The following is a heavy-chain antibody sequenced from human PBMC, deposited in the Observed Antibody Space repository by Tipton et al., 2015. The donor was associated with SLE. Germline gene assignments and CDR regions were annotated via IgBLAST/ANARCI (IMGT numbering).Heavy chain of an antibody. V-gene: IGHV4-39*07. J-gene: IGHJ4*02. CDR3: ARARGLYSSSSYGDY. D-gene: IGHD6-6*01. CDR1: GGSISSSSYY. Sequence: TLSLTCTVSGGSISSSSYYWGWIRQPPGKGLEWIGSIYYSGCTYYNPSLKSRITISVDTSKNQFSLKLSSVTAADTAVYYCARARGLYSSSSYGDYWGQGTLVTASS. CDR2: IYYSGCT.